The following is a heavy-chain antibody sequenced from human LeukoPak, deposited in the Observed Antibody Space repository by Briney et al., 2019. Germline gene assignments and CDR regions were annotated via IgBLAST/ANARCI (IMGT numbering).Heavy chain of an antibody. CDR2: TYYRSKWYD. D-gene: IGHD6-19*01. Sequence: SQTLPLTCAISGDSVSSNSAAWNWIRQSPSRGLEWLGRTYYRSKWYDDYAVSVRSRITISPDTSKNQFSLQLSSVTPEDTAVYYCARVDQWPPSGWFDPWGQGILVTVSS. CDR3: ARVDQWPPSGWFDP. J-gene: IGHJ5*02. CDR1: GDSVSSNSAA. V-gene: IGHV6-1*01.